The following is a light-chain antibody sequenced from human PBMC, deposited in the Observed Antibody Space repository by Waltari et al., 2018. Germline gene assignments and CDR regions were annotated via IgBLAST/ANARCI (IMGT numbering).Light chain of an antibody. CDR1: SSDVGGYNC. J-gene: IGLJ2*01. CDR2: DVS. V-gene: IGLV2-8*01. Sequence: QSALTQPPSASGSPGQSVTISCTGTSSDVGGYNCVSWYQQHPGKAPKLMIYDVSKRPSGVPDRFAGSKSGTTASLTVSGLQAEDEAEYYCSSYAGRKSVVFGGGTKLTVL. CDR3: SSYAGRKSVV.